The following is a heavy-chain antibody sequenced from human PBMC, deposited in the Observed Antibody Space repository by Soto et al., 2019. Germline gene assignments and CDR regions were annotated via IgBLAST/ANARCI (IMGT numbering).Heavy chain of an antibody. CDR2: IYYSGST. D-gene: IGHD4-17*01. V-gene: IGHV4-31*03. CDR1: GGSISSGGYY. J-gene: IGHJ4*02. Sequence: PSETLSLTCTVSGGSISSGGYYWSWIRQHPGKGLEWIGYIYYSGSTYYNPSLKSRVTISVDTSKNQFSLKLSSVTAADTAVYYCARDDYGDLLLGYWGQGTLVTVSS. CDR3: ARDDYGDLLLGY.